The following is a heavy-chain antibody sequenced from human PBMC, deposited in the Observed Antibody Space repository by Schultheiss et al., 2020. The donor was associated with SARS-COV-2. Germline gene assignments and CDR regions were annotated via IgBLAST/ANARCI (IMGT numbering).Heavy chain of an antibody. CDR2: INHSGST. Sequence: SETLSLTCAVYGGSFRGYYWSWIRQPPGKGLEWIGEINHSGSTNYNPSLKSRVTISVDTSKNQFSLKLSSVTAADTAVYYCARGYDSSATGYFDYWGQGTLVTVSS. J-gene: IGHJ4*02. D-gene: IGHD3-22*01. CDR3: ARGYDSSATGYFDY. CDR1: GGSFRGYY. V-gene: IGHV4-34*01.